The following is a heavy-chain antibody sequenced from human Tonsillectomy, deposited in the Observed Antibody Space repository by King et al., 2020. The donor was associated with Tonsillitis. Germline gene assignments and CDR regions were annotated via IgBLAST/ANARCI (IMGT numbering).Heavy chain of an antibody. CDR1: GGSISSTSYS. V-gene: IGHV4-39*01. J-gene: IGHJ4*02. CDR2: TYYSGGT. D-gene: IGHD1-1*01. CDR3: ARRTITGTYYFDY. Sequence: QLQESGPGLVKPSETLSLTCTVSGGSISSTSYSWGWIRQPPGKGRGWMGGTYYSGGTNYNTSLKSRVTVSVDTSKNQFSLRLSSVTAADTAVYYCARRTITGTYYFDYWGQGTLVTVSS.